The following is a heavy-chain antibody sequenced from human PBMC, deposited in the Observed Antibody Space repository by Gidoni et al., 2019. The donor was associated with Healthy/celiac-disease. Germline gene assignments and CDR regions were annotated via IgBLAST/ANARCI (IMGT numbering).Heavy chain of an antibody. CDR3: ARILWNDGHFDY. D-gene: IGHD1-1*01. CDR2: IFSNDEK. J-gene: IGHJ4*02. V-gene: IGHV2-26*01. Sequence: QVTLKESGPVLVKPTETLTLTCTVSGFSLSNARMGVSWIRQPPGKALDWLAHIFSNDEKSYSPSLKSRLTISKDTSKSQVVLTMTNMDPVDTATYYCARILWNDGHFDYWGQGTLVTVSS. CDR1: GFSLSNARMG.